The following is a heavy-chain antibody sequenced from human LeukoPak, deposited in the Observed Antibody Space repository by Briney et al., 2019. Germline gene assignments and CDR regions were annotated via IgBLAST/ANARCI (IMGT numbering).Heavy chain of an antibody. V-gene: IGHV6-1*01. Sequence: SQTLSLTCAISGDSVSSNSAAWNWIRQSPSRGLEWLGRTYYRSKWYNDYAVSVKSRITINPDTSKNQFSLQLNSVTPEDTAVYYCARDSRVLLWFGENYYFDYWGQGTLVTVSS. CDR2: TYYRSKWYN. CDR1: GDSVSSNSAA. J-gene: IGHJ4*02. CDR3: ARDSRVLLWFGENYYFDY. D-gene: IGHD3-10*01.